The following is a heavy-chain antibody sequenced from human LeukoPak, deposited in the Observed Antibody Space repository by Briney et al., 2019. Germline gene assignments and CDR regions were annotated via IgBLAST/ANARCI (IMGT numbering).Heavy chain of an antibody. D-gene: IGHD2-2*01. CDR3: ASSCSSTSCYAPEYFQH. CDR2: ISYIGST. J-gene: IGHJ1*01. CDR1: DDSYSSHY. V-gene: IGHV4-59*11. Sequence: SETLSLTCAVSDDSYSSHYWTWIRQPPGKGLEWIGYISYIGSTNYNPSLKSRVTISIDTSKNQFSLKLSSVTAADTAVYYCASSCSSTSCYAPEYFQHWGQGTLVTVSS.